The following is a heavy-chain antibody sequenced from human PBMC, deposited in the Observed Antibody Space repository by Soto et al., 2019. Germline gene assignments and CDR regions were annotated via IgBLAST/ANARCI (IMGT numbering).Heavy chain of an antibody. CDR1: GFTVSSNY. V-gene: IGHV3-53*05. CDR3: VKDQGGYSGYVFDY. Sequence: GGSLRLSCAASGFTVSSNYMSWVRQAPGKGLEWVSVICSGGSTYYADSVKGRFTISRDNSKNTLYLQMSSLRAEDTAVYYCVKDQGGYSGYVFDYWGQGTLVTVSS. J-gene: IGHJ4*02. CDR2: ICSGGST. D-gene: IGHD5-12*01.